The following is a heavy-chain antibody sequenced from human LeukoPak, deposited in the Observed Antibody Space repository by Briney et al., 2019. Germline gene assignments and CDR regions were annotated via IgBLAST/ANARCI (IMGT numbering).Heavy chain of an antibody. Sequence: ASVKVSCKASGYTFTSYGIRWVRPAPGQGLAWMGWISAYNGNTNYAQKLQGRVTMTTDTSTSTAYMELRSLRSDDTAVYYCARYYGDYYYFDYWGQGTLVTVSS. CDR1: GYTFTSYG. CDR3: ARYYGDYYYFDY. D-gene: IGHD4-17*01. CDR2: ISAYNGNT. J-gene: IGHJ4*02. V-gene: IGHV1-18*01.